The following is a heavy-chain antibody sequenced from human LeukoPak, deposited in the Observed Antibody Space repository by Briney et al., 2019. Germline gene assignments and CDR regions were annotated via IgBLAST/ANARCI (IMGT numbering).Heavy chain of an antibody. D-gene: IGHD3-22*01. CDR3: ASVYYYDNSAYPSFDY. V-gene: IGHV1-69*10. CDR1: GGTLNSYT. CDR2: IIPIFGIT. Sequence: SVKVSCKASGGTLNSYTINWVRQAPGRGLEWMGGIIPIFGITDYAQKFQGSVTLTADKSTNTAFMELSSLRSEDTAVYYCASVYYYDNSAYPSFDYWGQGTLVTVSS. J-gene: IGHJ4*02.